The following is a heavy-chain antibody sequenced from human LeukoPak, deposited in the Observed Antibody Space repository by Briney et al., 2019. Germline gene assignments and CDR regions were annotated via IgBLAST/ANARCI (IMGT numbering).Heavy chain of an antibody. CDR2: ISYDGSNK. V-gene: IGHV3-30*18. D-gene: IGHD6-13*01. CDR3: AKDQSSWYYYYGMDV. CDR1: GFTFSSYG. Sequence: GGSLRLSCEASGFTFSSYGIHWVRQAPGKGLEWVAVISYDGSNKYYADSVKGRFTISRDNSKNTLYLQMNSLRAEDMAVYYCAKDQSSWYYYYGMDVWGQGTTVTVSS. J-gene: IGHJ6*02.